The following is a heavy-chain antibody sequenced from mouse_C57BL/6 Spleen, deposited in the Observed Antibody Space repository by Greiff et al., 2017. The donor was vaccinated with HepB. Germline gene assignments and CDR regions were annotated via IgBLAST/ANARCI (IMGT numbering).Heavy chain of an antibody. CDR1: GYTFTSYG. J-gene: IGHJ1*03. D-gene: IGHD1-1*01. Sequence: VQLQQSGAELARPWASVKLSCKASGYTFTSYGISWVKQRTGQGLEWIGEIYPRNGNTYYNEKFKGKATLTADKSSSTAYMELRSLTSEDSAVYFCASGTTVVATRYFDVWGTGTTVTVSS. CDR3: ASGTTVVATRYFDV. V-gene: IGHV1-81*01. CDR2: IYPRNGNT.